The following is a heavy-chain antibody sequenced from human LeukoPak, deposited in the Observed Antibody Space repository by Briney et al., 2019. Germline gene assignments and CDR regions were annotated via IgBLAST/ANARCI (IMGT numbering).Heavy chain of an antibody. J-gene: IGHJ4*02. CDR2: IYYSGST. D-gene: IGHD3-10*01. CDR1: GGSISSGGYY. V-gene: IGHV4-31*03. CDR3: ARDSNGSGSYFY. Sequence: SETLSLTCTVSGGSISSGGYYWSWIRQHPGKGLEWIGYIYYSGSTYYNPSLKSRVTISVDTSKNQFSLKLSSVTAADTAVYYCARDSNGSGSYFYWGQGTLVTVSS.